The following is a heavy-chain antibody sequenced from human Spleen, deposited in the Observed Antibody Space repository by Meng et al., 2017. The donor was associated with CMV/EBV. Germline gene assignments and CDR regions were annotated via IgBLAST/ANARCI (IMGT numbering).Heavy chain of an antibody. D-gene: IGHD6-19*01. CDR2: THPGDSDT. CDR1: GYSFSTYW. V-gene: IGHV5-51*01. CDR3: ARQDSRGWSY. J-gene: IGHJ4*02. Sequence: KVSCKGSGYSFSTYWIGWVRQMPGKGLEWMGITHPGDSDTRYSPSFQGQVTISADKSISTAYLQWSSLKASDTAMYYCARQDSRGWSYWGQGTLVTVSS.